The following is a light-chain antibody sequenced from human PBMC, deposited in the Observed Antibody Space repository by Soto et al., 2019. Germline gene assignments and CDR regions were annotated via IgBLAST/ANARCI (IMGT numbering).Light chain of an antibody. Sequence: LSVALGGSVTITCRASHSINNWLAWYQKKPGKATKLLIYDASSLESGVPSRFSGSGSGTEFTLTISSMQPEDFASYSRPQYHAYWFGQGTKVDIK. V-gene: IGKV1-5*01. CDR3: PQYHAYW. CDR2: DAS. CDR1: HSINNW. J-gene: IGKJ1*01.